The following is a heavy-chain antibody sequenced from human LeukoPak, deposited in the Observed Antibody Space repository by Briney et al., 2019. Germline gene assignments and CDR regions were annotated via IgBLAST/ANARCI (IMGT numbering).Heavy chain of an antibody. CDR1: GFTFGDNS. CDR3: TRADSPGPN. V-gene: IGHV3-49*04. CDR2: IRRSASGATT. D-gene: IGHD2-15*01. Sequence: GRSLRLSCTASGFTFGDNSMSWVRQAPGKGLEWVSFIRRSASGATTEYAASVKGRFIISRDDSRSVAYLEMNSLQTGDTAVYYCTRADSPGPNWGQGTLVTVSS. J-gene: IGHJ4*02.